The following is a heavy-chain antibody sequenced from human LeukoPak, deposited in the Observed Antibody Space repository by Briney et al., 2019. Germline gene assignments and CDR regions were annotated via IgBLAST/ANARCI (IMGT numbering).Heavy chain of an antibody. CDR1: GGSISSYY. Sequence: PSETLSLTCTVSGGSISSYYWSWIRQPPGKGLEWIGYIYYSGSTNYNPSLKSRVTISVDTSKNQFSLKLSSVTAADTAVYYCARVGILTGTNWFDPWGQGTLVTVSS. CDR2: IYYSGST. D-gene: IGHD1-7*01. J-gene: IGHJ5*02. V-gene: IGHV4-59*01. CDR3: ARVGILTGTNWFDP.